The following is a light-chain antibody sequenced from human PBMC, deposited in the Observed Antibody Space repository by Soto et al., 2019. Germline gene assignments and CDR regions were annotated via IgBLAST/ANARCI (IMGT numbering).Light chain of an antibody. V-gene: IGKV3-20*01. CDR2: HTS. CDR1: QSVSSSS. J-gene: IGKJ2*01. Sequence: EVVMTQSPGTLSLSPGDRATLSCRASQSVSSSSLAWYQQKPGQAPRLLIYHTSSRATGIPDRFSGSGSGTDFTLTISRLEPEDFAVYYCQQYGISPPYTFGQGTKVEIK. CDR3: QQYGISPPYT.